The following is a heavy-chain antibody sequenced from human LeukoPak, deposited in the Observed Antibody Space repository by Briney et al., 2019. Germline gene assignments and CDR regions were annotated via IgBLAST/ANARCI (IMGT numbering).Heavy chain of an antibody. D-gene: IGHD6-13*01. Sequence: GGSLRLSCAASGFTFTNYAMHWVRQAPGKGLEYVSAISSNGDRTYYANSVKGRFTISRDNSKNTLYLQMGSLRAEDMAVYYCARTGYSSSWYLRDYYYYYMDVWGKGTTVTVSS. CDR3: ARTGYSSSWYLRDYYYYYMDV. CDR1: GFTFTNYA. J-gene: IGHJ6*03. V-gene: IGHV3-64*01. CDR2: ISSNGDRT.